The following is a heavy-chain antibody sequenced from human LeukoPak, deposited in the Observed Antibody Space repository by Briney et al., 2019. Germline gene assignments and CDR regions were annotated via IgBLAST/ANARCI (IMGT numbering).Heavy chain of an antibody. Sequence: SETLFLTCAVYGGSFSGYYWSWIRQPPGKGLEWIGEINHSGSTNYNPSLKSRVTISVDTSKNQFSLKLSSVTAADTAVYYCARVRYCSSTSCPLIDYWGQGTLVTVSS. V-gene: IGHV4-34*01. J-gene: IGHJ4*02. D-gene: IGHD2-2*01. CDR2: INHSGST. CDR1: GGSFSGYY. CDR3: ARVRYCSSTSCPLIDY.